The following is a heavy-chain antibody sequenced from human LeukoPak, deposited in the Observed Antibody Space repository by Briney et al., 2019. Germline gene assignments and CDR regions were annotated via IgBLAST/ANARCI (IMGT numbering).Heavy chain of an antibody. J-gene: IGHJ4*02. Sequence: GGSLRLSCAASGFTFSTYSMNWVRQVPGKGLEWVSSISSNSRYIYYADSVKGRFTISRDNAKNSLYLQLNSLRAEDTAVYYCARDYAWDSYGLVLDSWGQGALVTVSS. V-gene: IGHV3-21*04. CDR3: ARDYAWDSYGLVLDS. D-gene: IGHD3-16*02. CDR2: ISSNSRYI. CDR1: GFTFSTYS.